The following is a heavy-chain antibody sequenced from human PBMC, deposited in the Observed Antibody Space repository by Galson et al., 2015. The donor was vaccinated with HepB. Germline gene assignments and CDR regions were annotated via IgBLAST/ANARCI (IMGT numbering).Heavy chain of an antibody. Sequence: SVKVSCKASGYTFTSYAMHWVRQAPGQRLEWMGWINAGNGNTKYSQKFQGRVTITRDTSASTAYMVLSSLSSEDTAVYYCAREGSFSGGSCYYFDYWGQGTLVDVS. D-gene: IGHD2-15*01. V-gene: IGHV1-3*01. CDR1: GYTFTSYA. CDR3: AREGSFSGGSCYYFDY. J-gene: IGHJ4*02. CDR2: INAGNGNT.